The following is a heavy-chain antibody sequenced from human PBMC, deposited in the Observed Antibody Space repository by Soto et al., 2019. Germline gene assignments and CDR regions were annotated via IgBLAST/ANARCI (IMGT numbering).Heavy chain of an antibody. CDR2: INPSGGST. V-gene: IGHV1-46*01. Sequence: DSVQVSCRASGYSFTSYHMHRVRHAPRQRLEWMGIINPSGGSTSYAQKLQGRVTMTRDTSKSTVYMELSSLRSEDMAVYYCAREAVTTAYYYGMDFCVKPTPVTVS. D-gene: IGHD4-4*01. CDR1: GYSFTSYH. CDR3: AREAVTTAYYYGMDF. J-gene: IGHJ6*04.